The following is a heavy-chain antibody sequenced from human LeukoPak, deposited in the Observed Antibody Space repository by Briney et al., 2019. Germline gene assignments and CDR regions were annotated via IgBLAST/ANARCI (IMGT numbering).Heavy chain of an antibody. CDR2: IYYSGST. CDR1: GGSISSYY. Sequence: PSETLSLTCTVSGGSISSYYWSWIRQPPGKGLEWIGYIYYSGSTNYNPSLKGRVTISVDTSKNQFSLKLSSVTAADTAVYYCARGATPVVYYYYMDVWGKGTTVTVSS. CDR3: ARGATPVVYYYYMDV. D-gene: IGHD1-26*01. V-gene: IGHV4-59*01. J-gene: IGHJ6*03.